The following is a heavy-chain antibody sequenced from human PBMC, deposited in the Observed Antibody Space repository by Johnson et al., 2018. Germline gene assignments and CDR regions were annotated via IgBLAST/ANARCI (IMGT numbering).Heavy chain of an antibody. Sequence: QVQLVQSGGGVVQPGRSLRLSCVASGFYFRTYAMDWVRQAPGKGLEWVAVISYDGRDEYYADSVKGRFTISRDNSQNTLYLQMNSLRGDDTAVYYCAKGGAILGPFDHWGQGSLVTVSS. V-gene: IGHV3-30*18. J-gene: IGHJ4*02. CDR2: ISYDGRDE. CDR1: GFYFRTYA. D-gene: IGHD1-26*01. CDR3: AKGGAILGPFDH.